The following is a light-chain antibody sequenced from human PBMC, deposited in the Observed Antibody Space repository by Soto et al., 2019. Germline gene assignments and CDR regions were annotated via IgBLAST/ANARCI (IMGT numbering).Light chain of an antibody. Sequence: QSVLTQPPSVSGAPGQRVTISCTGSSSNIGAGYNVHWYQQLPGTAPKLLIYGNSNRPSGVPDRFSGSKSGTSASLAIAGLQAEDEADYYSQSYDSSLRGWVFVGGTKLTVL. J-gene: IGLJ3*02. CDR3: QSYDSSLRGWV. CDR2: GNS. CDR1: SSNIGAGYN. V-gene: IGLV1-40*01.